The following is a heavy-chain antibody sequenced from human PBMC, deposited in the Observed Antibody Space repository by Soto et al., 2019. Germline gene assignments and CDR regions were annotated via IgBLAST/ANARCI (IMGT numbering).Heavy chain of an antibody. CDR3: ARLMHYSHSGGSSHSGFDM. Sequence: ASVKVSCKASGYIFTAYSMHWVRRAPGQGLEWMGVVNPSGGSTNYAQKFQGRITLTRDTSISTAYMEVSSLRSDDTAVFYCARLMHYSHSGGSSHSGFDMWGQGTLVTVSS. CDR1: GYIFTAYS. J-gene: IGHJ3*02. D-gene: IGHD2-21*01. V-gene: IGHV1-46*01. CDR2: VNPSGGST.